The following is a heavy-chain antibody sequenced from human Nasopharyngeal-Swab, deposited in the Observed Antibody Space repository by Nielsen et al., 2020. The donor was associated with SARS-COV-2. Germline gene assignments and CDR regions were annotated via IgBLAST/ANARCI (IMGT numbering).Heavy chain of an antibody. CDR1: GFTFSNYA. CDR3: AKGGCSSTSCNVYYYYGMDV. Sequence: GESLKISCAASGFTFSNYAMGWVRQAPGEGLDWVSGITATGGSTYYADSVKGRFTISRDNSKNTLYLQMNSLRAEDTALYYCAKGGCSSTSCNVYYYYGMDVWGQGTTVTVSS. V-gene: IGHV3-23*01. CDR2: ITATGGST. D-gene: IGHD2-2*01. J-gene: IGHJ6*02.